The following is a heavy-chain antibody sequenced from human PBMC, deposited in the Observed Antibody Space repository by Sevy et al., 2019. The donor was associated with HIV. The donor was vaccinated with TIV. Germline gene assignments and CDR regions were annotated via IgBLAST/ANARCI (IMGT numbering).Heavy chain of an antibody. CDR2: ISSSSSYI. CDR1: GFTFSSYS. V-gene: IGHV3-21*01. D-gene: IGHD6-13*01. Sequence: GGSLRLSCAASGFTFSSYSMNWVRQAPGKGLEWVSSISSSSSYIYYADSVKGQFTISRDKAKNSLYLQMNSLRAEDTAVYYCARDSLSSSWYGVLDPWGQGTLVTVSS. CDR3: ARDSLSSSWYGVLDP. J-gene: IGHJ5*02.